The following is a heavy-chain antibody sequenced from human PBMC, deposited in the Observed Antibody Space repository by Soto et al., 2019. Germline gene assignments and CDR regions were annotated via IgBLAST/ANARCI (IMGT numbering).Heavy chain of an antibody. CDR2: INPRGGSA. CDR3: ARDYLSSKLSLSYFDF. J-gene: IGHJ4*02. D-gene: IGHD2-2*01. V-gene: IGHV1-46*01. CDR1: GYRFISHY. Sequence: QVQLVQSGAEVTRPGASVKVSCKASGYRFISHYIHWVRQAPGQGLEWMGVINPRGGSATLAQKFPGSVTMTRATSTSTVYMALTILRSEDAAVYYCARDYLSSKLSLSYFDFWGQGTLVTVSS.